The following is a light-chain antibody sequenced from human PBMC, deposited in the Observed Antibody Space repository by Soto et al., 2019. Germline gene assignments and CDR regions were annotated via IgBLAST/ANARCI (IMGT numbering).Light chain of an antibody. J-gene: IGLJ1*01. CDR2: DVS. CDR1: SSDVGTYNH. Sequence: SALTQPASVSGSPGQSITISCTGTSSDVGTYNHVSWYQQHPGKAPKLMIYDVSNRPSGVSNRFSGSKSGNTASLTVSGLQAEDEADYCCSSYTTSTTLGVFGTGTKVTVL. CDR3: SSYTTSTTLGV. V-gene: IGLV2-14*01.